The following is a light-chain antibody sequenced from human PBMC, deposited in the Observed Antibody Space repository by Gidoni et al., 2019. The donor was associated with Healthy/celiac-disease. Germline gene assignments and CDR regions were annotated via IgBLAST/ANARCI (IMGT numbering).Light chain of an antibody. V-gene: IGKV1-13*02. J-gene: IGKJ5*01. CDR1: QGISSA. Sequence: ASQLTQSPSSLSASVGDRVTITCLASQGISSALAWYQQKPGKAPKLLIYDASSWESGVPSRFSGSGSGTDFTLTISSLQPEDFATYYCQQFNSYPRTFGQGTRLEIK. CDR2: DAS. CDR3: QQFNSYPRT.